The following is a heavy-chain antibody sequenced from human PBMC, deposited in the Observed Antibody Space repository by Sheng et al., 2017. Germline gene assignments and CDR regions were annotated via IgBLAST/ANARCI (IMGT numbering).Heavy chain of an antibody. J-gene: IGHJ4*02. D-gene: IGHD3-9*01. CDR3: ARHILSWGYFFDS. Sequence: QVQLQESGPGLVKPSQTLSLTCTVSGDSIRSEDYYWSWIRQSPGKGLEWIGYIYYSGITYYNPSLKSRGTISVDTSKNQFSLKLNSVTAADTAVYYCARHILSWGYFFDSWGQGTLVTVSS. V-gene: IGHV4-30-4*08. CDR1: GDSIRSEDYY. CDR2: IYYSGIT.